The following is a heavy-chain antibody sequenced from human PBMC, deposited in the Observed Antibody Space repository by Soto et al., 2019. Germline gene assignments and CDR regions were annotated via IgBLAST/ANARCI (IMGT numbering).Heavy chain of an antibody. CDR2: IYSGGST. D-gene: IGHD4-17*01. J-gene: IGHJ6*03. V-gene: IGHV3-66*01. Sequence: GGSLRLSCAASGFTVSSNYMSWVRQAPGKGLEWVSVIYSGGSTYYADSVKGRFTISRDNSKNTLYLQMNSLRAEDTAVYYCARSYGDAYYYYYMDVWGKGTTVTVSS. CDR1: GFTVSSNY. CDR3: ARSYGDAYYYYYMDV.